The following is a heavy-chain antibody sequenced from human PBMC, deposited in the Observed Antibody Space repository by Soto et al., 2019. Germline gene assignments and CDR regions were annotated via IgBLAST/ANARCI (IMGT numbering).Heavy chain of an antibody. Sequence: PGGSLRLSCVVSGFTFSSYSMNWVRQAPGKGLEWVSSISSSSIYTYYADSVKGRFTISRDNAKNSVYLQMNSLRAEDTAVYYCARDFKESQYYYYRLAVWGKGTTVTVSS. D-gene: IGHD3-10*01. CDR3: ARDFKESQYYYYRLAV. J-gene: IGHJ6*04. CDR2: ISSSSIYT. V-gene: IGHV3-21*06. CDR1: GFTFSSYS.